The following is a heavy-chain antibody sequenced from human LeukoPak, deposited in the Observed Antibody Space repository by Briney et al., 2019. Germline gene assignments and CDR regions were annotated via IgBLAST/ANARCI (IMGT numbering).Heavy chain of an antibody. Sequence: PGGSLRLSCAASGFTFSSYWMSWVRQAPGKGLEWVANIKQEGSEKYYVYSVKGRFNISRDNAKNSLYLQMNSLRAEDTAVYYCARDRVTLDYWGQGTLVTVSS. D-gene: IGHD5-18*01. V-gene: IGHV3-7*01. CDR2: IKQEGSEK. CDR1: GFTFSSYW. J-gene: IGHJ4*02. CDR3: ARDRVTLDY.